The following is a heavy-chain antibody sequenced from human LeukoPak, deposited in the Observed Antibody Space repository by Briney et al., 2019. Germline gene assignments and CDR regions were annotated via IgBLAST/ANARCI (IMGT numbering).Heavy chain of an antibody. J-gene: IGHJ5*02. V-gene: IGHV1-2*02. CDR1: GYTFTDYY. CDR2: INPNSGGT. Sequence: GASVNVSCKASGYTFTDYYMHWLRQAPGAGLEWMGWINPNSGGTNYAQKCQGRVTMTRVKSIITVYMEMSRLRSDDTAVYYCAGDRMYYYGSSGYYYDCWFDPWGQGTLVTVSS. D-gene: IGHD3-22*01. CDR3: AGDRMYYYGSSGYYYDCWFDP.